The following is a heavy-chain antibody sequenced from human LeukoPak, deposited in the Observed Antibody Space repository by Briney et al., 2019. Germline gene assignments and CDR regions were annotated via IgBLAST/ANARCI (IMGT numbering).Heavy chain of an antibody. CDR2: IKQDGSEK. CDR1: GFTFSSYW. CDR3: ARVGRTQVVAATTY. D-gene: IGHD2-15*01. V-gene: IGHV3-7*01. Sequence: WGSLRLSCAASGFTFSSYWMSWVRQAPGKGLEWVANIKQDGSEKYYVDSVKGRFTISRDNAKNSLYLQMNSLRAEDTAVYYCARVGRTQVVAATTYWGQGTLVTVSS. J-gene: IGHJ4*02.